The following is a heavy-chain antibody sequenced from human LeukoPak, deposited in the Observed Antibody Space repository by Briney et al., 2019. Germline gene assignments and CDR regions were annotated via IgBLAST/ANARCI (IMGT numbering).Heavy chain of an antibody. D-gene: IGHD3-16*02. CDR1: GFTFSSYS. CDR3: ARVPNYDYVWGSYRRYFDY. Sequence: GGSLRLSCAASGFTFSSYSMNWVRQAPGKGLEWVSSISSSSSYIYYADSVEGRSTISRDNAKNSLYLQMNGLRAEDTVVYYCARVPNYDYVWGSYRRYFDYWGQGTLVTVSS. V-gene: IGHV3-21*01. J-gene: IGHJ4*02. CDR2: ISSSSSYI.